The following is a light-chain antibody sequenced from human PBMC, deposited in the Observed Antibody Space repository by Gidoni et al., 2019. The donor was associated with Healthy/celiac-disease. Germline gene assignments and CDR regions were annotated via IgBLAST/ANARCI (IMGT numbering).Light chain of an antibody. CDR2: GAS. Sequence: RVMTQSPATLSVSPGERATLSCRASQSVSSNLAWYQQKPGQAPRLLIYGASTRATGIPARFSGSGSGTEFTLTFSSLQSEDFAVYYCQQYNNWPPWTFGQGTKVEIK. CDR1: QSVSSN. V-gene: IGKV3-15*01. CDR3: QQYNNWPPWT. J-gene: IGKJ1*01.